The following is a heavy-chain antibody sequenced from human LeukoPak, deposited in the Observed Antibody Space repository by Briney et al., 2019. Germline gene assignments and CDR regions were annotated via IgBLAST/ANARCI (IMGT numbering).Heavy chain of an antibody. CDR2: ISSSSSYI. D-gene: IGHD5-18*01. V-gene: IGHV3-21*01. Sequence: GGSLRLSCAASGFTFSSYSMNWVRQAPGKGLEWVSSISSSSSYIYYADSVKGRSTISRDNAKNSLYLQMNSLRAEDTAVYYCAREVRTAMVTCFDYWGQGTLVTVSS. J-gene: IGHJ4*02. CDR3: AREVRTAMVTCFDY. CDR1: GFTFSSYS.